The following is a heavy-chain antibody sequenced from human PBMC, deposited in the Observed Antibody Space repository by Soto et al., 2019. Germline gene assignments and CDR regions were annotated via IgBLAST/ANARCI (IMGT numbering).Heavy chain of an antibody. CDR1: GYTFTSYG. CDR2: ISAYNGNT. Sequence: QVQLVQSGAEVKKPGASVKVSCKASGYTFTSYGISWVRQAPGQGLEWMGWISAYNGNTNYAQKLQGRVTMSTDTSTRTAYMELRSLRSDDTAVYYCARSGTYYGDYRDDAFDIWGQGTMVTVSS. J-gene: IGHJ3*02. CDR3: ARSGTYYGDYRDDAFDI. V-gene: IGHV1-18*01. D-gene: IGHD4-17*01.